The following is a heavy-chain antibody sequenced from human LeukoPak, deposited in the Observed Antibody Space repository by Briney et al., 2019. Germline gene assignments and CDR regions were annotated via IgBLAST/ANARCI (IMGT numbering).Heavy chain of an antibody. J-gene: IGHJ4*02. CDR1: GFTFSSYW. CDR3: ARAVYDYVWGSYRSAYYFDY. Sequence: GGSLRLSCAASGFTFSSYWMSWVRQTPGKGLEWVANIKQDGSEKYYVDSVKDRFTISRDNAKNSLYLQMNSLRAEDTAVYYCARAVYDYVWGSYRSAYYFDYWGQGTLVTVSS. V-gene: IGHV3-7*01. CDR2: IKQDGSEK. D-gene: IGHD3-16*02.